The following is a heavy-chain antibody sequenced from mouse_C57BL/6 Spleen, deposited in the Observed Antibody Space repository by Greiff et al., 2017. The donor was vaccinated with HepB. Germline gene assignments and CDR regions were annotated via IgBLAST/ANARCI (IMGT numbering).Heavy chain of an antibody. CDR3: ARSGTGSPFDY. V-gene: IGHV1-66*01. Sequence: VQLQQSGPELVKPGASVKISCKASGYSFTSYYIHWVKQRPGQGLEWIGWIYPGSGNTKYNEKFKGKATLTADTSSSTAYMQLSSLTSEDSAVYYCARSGTGSPFDYWGQGTTLTVSS. J-gene: IGHJ2*01. D-gene: IGHD2-14*01. CDR1: GYSFTSYY. CDR2: IYPGSGNT.